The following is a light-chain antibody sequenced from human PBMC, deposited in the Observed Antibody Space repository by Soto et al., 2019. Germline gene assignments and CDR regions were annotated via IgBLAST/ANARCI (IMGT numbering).Light chain of an antibody. CDR1: QSFRGL. CDR3: QQRSNWPRT. V-gene: IGKV3-11*01. CDR2: DAY. J-gene: IGKJ1*01. Sequence: EVVLTHSPFTLSLSPGESATLSCRASQSFRGLLAWYQQKPGQAPRLLIYDAYNRATGIPPRFSGSGSGTDFTLTISSLEPEDFAVYYCQQRSNWPRTFGQGTKVDIK.